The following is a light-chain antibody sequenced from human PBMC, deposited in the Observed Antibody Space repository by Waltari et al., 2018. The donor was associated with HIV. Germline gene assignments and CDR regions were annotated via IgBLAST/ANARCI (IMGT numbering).Light chain of an antibody. J-gene: IGKJ2*02. CDR2: GAS. CDR3: QQSYSTPLWT. CDR1: QSISNY. Sequence: DIQVTQSPSSLSASVGDRVTITCRTSQSISNYLNWYQQKPGKAPNLLTYGASTLQNGVPSRFSGSGSGTDFTLTISSLQPEDFATYYCQQSYSTPLWTFGQGTKLEIK. V-gene: IGKV1-39*01.